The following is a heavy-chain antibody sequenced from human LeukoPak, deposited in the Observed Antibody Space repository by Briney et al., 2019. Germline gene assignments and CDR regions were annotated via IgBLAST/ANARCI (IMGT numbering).Heavy chain of an antibody. CDR2: IYTSGST. Sequence: PSQTLSLTCTVSGGSISSGSYYWSWIRQPAGKGPEWIGRIYTSGSTNYNPSLKSRVTISVDTSKNQSSLKLSSVTAADTAVYYCARRASSSWDSAYYYYYMDVWGKGTTVTISS. CDR1: GGSISSGSYY. J-gene: IGHJ6*03. D-gene: IGHD6-13*01. CDR3: ARRASSSWDSAYYYYYMDV. V-gene: IGHV4-61*02.